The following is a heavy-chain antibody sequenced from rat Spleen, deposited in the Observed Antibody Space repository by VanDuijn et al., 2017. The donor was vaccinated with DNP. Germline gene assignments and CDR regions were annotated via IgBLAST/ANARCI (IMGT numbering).Heavy chain of an antibody. CDR3: AREQHFYFDY. V-gene: IGHV5-25*01. CDR1: GFSFRNYY. Sequence: EVQLVESGGGLVQPGRSLKLSCAASGFSFRNYYMAWVRQSPKKGLEWVAIISHSDGITYYPDSVKGRFTISRDNSQSSLYLQMNSLKSEDTAIYFCAREQHFYFDYWGQGVMVTVSS. J-gene: IGHJ2*01. D-gene: IGHD1-10*01. CDR2: ISHSDGIT.